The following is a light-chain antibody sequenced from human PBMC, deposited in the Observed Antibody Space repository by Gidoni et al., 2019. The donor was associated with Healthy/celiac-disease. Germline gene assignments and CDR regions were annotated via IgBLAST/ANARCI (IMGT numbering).Light chain of an antibody. Sequence: EIVLTKSPGTLSLSQGERATLSCRASQSVRSSYLAWYQQKPGQAPRLLIYGASSRATGIPDRFSGSGSGTDFTLTISRREPEDFAVYYCQQYGSSRTFGQGTKVEIK. V-gene: IGKV3-20*01. J-gene: IGKJ1*01. CDR3: QQYGSSRT. CDR2: GAS. CDR1: QSVRSSY.